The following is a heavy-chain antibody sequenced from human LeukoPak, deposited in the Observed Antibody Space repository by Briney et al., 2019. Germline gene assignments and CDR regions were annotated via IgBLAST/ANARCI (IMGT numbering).Heavy chain of an antibody. J-gene: IGHJ4*02. CDR2: IYDSGST. CDR1: GGSTTSYY. V-gene: IGHV4-59*01. Sequence: PPQSLSLTCTVSGGSTTSYYASWIRQPPGKGRGWIGYIYDSGSTNHNPSKQRRVDLSVDTSKNQFSLKLSSVTAAHTAVYDCARVVYYYDSSGPDYYFDYWGQGTLVTVPS. CDR3: ARVVYYYDSSGPDYYFDY. D-gene: IGHD3-22*01.